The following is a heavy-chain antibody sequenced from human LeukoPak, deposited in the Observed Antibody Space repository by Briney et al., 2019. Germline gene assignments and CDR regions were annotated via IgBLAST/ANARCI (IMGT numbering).Heavy chain of an antibody. D-gene: IGHD6-19*01. CDR2: IYYSGST. V-gene: IGHV4-59*01. CDR3: ARGRLARSPYFDY. CDR1: GGSISSYY. J-gene: IGHJ4*02. Sequence: SETLSLTCTVSGGSISSYYWSWIRQPPGKGLEWIGYIYYSGSTNYNPSLKSRVTISVETSKNQFSLNLSSVTAADTAVYYCARGRLARSPYFDYWGQGTLVTVSS.